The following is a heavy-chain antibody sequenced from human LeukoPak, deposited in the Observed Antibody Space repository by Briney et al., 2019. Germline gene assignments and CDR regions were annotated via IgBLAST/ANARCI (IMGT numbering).Heavy chain of an antibody. D-gene: IGHD6-13*01. J-gene: IGHJ4*02. CDR1: GFTFSSYW. CDR2: INHSGST. CDR3: ASFRGYSSSWRRDDY. V-gene: IGHV4-34*01. Sequence: PGGSLRLSCAASGFTFSSYWMTWVRQPPGKGLEWIGEINHSGSTNYNPSLKSRVTISVDTSKNQFSLKLSSVTAADTAVYYCASFRGYSSSWRRDDYWGQGTLVTVSS.